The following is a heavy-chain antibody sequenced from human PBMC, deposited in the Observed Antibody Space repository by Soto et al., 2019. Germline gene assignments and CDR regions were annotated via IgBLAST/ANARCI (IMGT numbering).Heavy chain of an antibody. V-gene: IGHV3-23*01. J-gene: IGHJ4*02. CDR1: GFTFSDYA. Sequence: GGSLRLSCAAAGFTFSDYAMNWVRQAPGKGLEWVSAISGSGANTYYADSVKGRFTISRDNSKNMLYLQMNSLRAEDTAVYYCAKDLRDSSGYYYYIDSWGQGILVTVSS. CDR3: AKDLRDSSGYYYYIDS. CDR2: ISGSGANT. D-gene: IGHD3-22*01.